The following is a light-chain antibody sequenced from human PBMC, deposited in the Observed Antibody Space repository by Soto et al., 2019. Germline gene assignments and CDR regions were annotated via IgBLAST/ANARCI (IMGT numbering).Light chain of an antibody. CDR2: GAS. V-gene: IGKV3-20*01. CDR3: QQHGTSPYT. J-gene: IGKJ2*01. CDR1: QRVSSSY. Sequence: EIVLTQSPGTLALSPGERATLSCRASQRVSSSYLAWYQHKPGQAPRLLIFGASSRATGVPDRFSGNGSGTDFTLTISRLEPEDFAVYYCQQHGTSPYTFGQGTKLEIK.